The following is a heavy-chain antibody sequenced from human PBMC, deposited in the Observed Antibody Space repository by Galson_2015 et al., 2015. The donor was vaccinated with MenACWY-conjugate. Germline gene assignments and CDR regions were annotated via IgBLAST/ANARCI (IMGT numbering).Heavy chain of an antibody. D-gene: IGHD3-22*01. J-gene: IGHJ1*01. CDR1: GFTFSSYS. CDR2: ISSSSSTI. CDR3: ARVSSSCYVNVPR. V-gene: IGHV3-48*02. Sequence: SLRLSCAASGFTFSSYSMNWVRQAPGKGLEWVSYISSSSSTIYYADSVKGRFTISRDNAKNSLYLQMNSLRDEDTAVYYCARVSSSCYVNVPRWGQGTLVTVSS.